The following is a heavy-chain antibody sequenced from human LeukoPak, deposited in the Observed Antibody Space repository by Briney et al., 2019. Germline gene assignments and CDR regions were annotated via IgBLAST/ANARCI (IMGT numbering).Heavy chain of an antibody. CDR1: GFTFSSYA. Sequence: GGSLRLSCAASGFTFSSYAMSWVRQAAGKGLEWVSAISGSGGNTYYADSVKGQFTISRDNSKNTLYLQMNSLRAEDTAVYYCAKDSATVSSIAARDLDYWGQGTLVTVSS. V-gene: IGHV3-23*01. CDR3: AKDSATVSSIAARDLDY. D-gene: IGHD6-6*01. CDR2: ISGSGGNT. J-gene: IGHJ4*02.